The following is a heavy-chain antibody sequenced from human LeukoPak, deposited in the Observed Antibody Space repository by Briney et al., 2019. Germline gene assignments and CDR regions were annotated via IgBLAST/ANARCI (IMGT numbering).Heavy chain of an antibody. Sequence: GGSLRLSCAASGFTFSNYAMSWVRQAPGKGLEWVSGISDSGGTKYYADSVKGRFTISRDNSKDTLYLQMNSLRAEDTAVYYCAKGRRIGMIDWFDPWGQGTLVTVSS. J-gene: IGHJ5*02. CDR1: GFTFSNYA. V-gene: IGHV3-23*01. CDR3: AKGRRIGMIDWFDP. CDR2: ISDSGGTK. D-gene: IGHD3-16*01.